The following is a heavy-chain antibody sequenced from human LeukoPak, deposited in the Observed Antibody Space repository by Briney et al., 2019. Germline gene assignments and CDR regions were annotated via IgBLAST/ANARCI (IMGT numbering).Heavy chain of an antibody. D-gene: IGHD2-2*01. V-gene: IGHV4-34*01. J-gene: IGHJ6*03. Sequence: SETLSLTCAVYGGSFSGYYWSWIRQPPGKGLEWIGEINHSGSTNYNPSLKSRVTISVDTSKNQFSLKLSSVTAADTAVYYCARLVRQLLKNYYYYYMDVWGKGTTVTVSS. CDR3: ARLVRQLLKNYYYYYMDV. CDR2: INHSGST. CDR1: GGSFSGYY.